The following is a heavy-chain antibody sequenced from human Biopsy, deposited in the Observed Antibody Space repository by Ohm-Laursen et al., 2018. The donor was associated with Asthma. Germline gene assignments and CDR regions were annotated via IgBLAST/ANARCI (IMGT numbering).Heavy chain of an antibody. J-gene: IGHJ5*02. V-gene: IGHV3-30*18. D-gene: IGHD3-9*01. CDR1: GFTFGDYW. CDR3: AKAERYFDWYWFDP. Sequence: SLRLSCAASGFTFGDYWMSWVRQAPGKGLEWVAVISYDGSNKYYADSVKGRFTISRDNSKNTLYLQMNSLRAEDTAVYHCAKAERYFDWYWFDPWGQGTLVTVSS. CDR2: ISYDGSNK.